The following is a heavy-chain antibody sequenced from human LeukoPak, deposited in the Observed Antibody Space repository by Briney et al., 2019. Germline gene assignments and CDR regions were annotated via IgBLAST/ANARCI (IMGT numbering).Heavy chain of an antibody. CDR3: ARGVLYYDILTGRQYTWFDP. D-gene: IGHD3-9*01. CDR1: GGSFSGYY. J-gene: IGHJ5*02. Sequence: PSETLSLTCAVYGGSFSGYYWSWIRQPPGKGLEWIGEINHSGSTNYNPSLKSRVTISVDTSKNQFSLKLSSVTAADTAVYYCARGVLYYDILTGRQYTWFDPWGQGTLVTVSS. CDR2: INHSGST. V-gene: IGHV4-34*01.